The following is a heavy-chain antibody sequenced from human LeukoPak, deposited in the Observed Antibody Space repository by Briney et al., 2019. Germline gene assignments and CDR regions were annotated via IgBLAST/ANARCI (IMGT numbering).Heavy chain of an antibody. V-gene: IGHV1-8*01. CDR3: ARGGDFWSGYYRTFGY. CDR2: MNPNSGNT. Sequence: GASVKVSCKASGYTFTSYDINWVRPATGQGLAWMGWMNPNSGNTGYAQKFQGRVTMTRNTSISTAYMELSSLRSDDTAVYYCARGGDFWSGYYRTFGYWGQGTLVTVSS. J-gene: IGHJ4*02. CDR1: GYTFTSYD. D-gene: IGHD3-3*01.